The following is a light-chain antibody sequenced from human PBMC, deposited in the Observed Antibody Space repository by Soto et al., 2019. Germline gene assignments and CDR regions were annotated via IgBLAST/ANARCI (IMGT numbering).Light chain of an antibody. J-gene: IGKJ4*01. CDR1: QSLLYNSDNKNY. V-gene: IGKV4-1*01. Sequence: VVTQSPDSLAVSLGERATINCKSSQSLLYNSDNKNYLAWYQQKPGQPPKLLIYWATSRGFGVPDRFIGSGSGTDVTLTIASLQADDVAVYFCQQSYSSPLTFGGGTKVEIK. CDR3: QQSYSSPLT. CDR2: WAT.